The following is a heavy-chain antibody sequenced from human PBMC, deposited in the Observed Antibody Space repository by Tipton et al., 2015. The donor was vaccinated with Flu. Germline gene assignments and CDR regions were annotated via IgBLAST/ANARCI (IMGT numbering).Heavy chain of an antibody. CDR3: ARDDYDYVWGSYRYTFDY. D-gene: IGHD3-16*02. J-gene: IGHJ4*02. CDR1: GGTFSSYA. Sequence: QLVQSGAEVKKPGSSVKVSCKASGGTFSSYAIGWVRQAPGQGLEWMGGIIPIFGTANYAQKFQGRVTITADESTSTAYMELSSLRSEDTAVYYCARDDYDYVWGSYRYTFDYWGQGTLVTVSS. V-gene: IGHV1-69*01. CDR2: IIPIFGTA.